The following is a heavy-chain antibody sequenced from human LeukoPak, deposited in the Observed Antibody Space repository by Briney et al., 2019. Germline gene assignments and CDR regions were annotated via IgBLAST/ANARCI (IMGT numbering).Heavy chain of an antibody. CDR1: RFTLSNYW. J-gene: IGHJ4*02. V-gene: IGHV3-7*01. CDR2: IKQDGSET. D-gene: IGHD6-19*01. CDR3: ARQRGSGCLDY. Sequence: GGSLRLSCAASRFTLSNYWMSWVRQAPGKGLEWVANIKQDGSETYHVDSVKGRFTISRDNAKNSLSLQMNSLRAEDTAVYYCARQRGSGCLDYWGQGTLVTVSS.